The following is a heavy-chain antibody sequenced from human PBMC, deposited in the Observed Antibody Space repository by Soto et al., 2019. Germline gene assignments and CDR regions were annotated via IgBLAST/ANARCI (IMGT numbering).Heavy chain of an antibody. CDR1: GFTFSSYG. Sequence: QVQLVESGGGVVQPGRSLRLSCAASGFTFSSYGMHWVRQAPGKGLEWVAVISYDGSNKYYADSVKGRFTISRDNSKNALYLQMNSLRAEDTAVYYCAKESPARFWGQGTLVTVFS. J-gene: IGHJ4*02. D-gene: IGHD3-3*01. CDR3: AKESPARF. V-gene: IGHV3-30*18. CDR2: ISYDGSNK.